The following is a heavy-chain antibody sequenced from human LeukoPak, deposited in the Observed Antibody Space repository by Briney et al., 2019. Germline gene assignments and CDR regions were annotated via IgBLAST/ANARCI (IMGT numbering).Heavy chain of an antibody. D-gene: IGHD4-17*01. CDR3: AIYGVSSPFDY. CDR1: GFTFSSYS. Sequence: PGGSLRLSCAASGFTFSSYSMNWVRQAPGKGLEWVSSISSSSSYIYYADSVKGRFTISRDNAKYSLYLQMNSLRAEDTAVYYCAIYGVSSPFDYWGQGTLVTVSS. V-gene: IGHV3-21*01. J-gene: IGHJ4*02. CDR2: ISSSSSYI.